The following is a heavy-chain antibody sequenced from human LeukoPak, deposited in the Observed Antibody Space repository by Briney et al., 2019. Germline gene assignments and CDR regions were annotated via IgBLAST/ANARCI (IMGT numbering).Heavy chain of an antibody. CDR2: ISSSGSTI. V-gene: IGHV3-48*03. J-gene: IGHJ5*02. D-gene: IGHD6-13*01. Sequence: PGGSLKLSCAASGFTFSASAIHWVRQAPGKGLEWVSYISSSGSTIYYADSVKGRFTISRDNAKNSLYLQMNSLRAEDTAVYYCARETAAGTGNWFDPWGQGTLVTVSS. CDR1: GFTFSASA. CDR3: ARETAAGTGNWFDP.